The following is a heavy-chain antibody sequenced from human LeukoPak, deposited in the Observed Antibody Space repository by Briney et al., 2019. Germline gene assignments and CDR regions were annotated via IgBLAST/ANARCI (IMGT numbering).Heavy chain of an antibody. V-gene: IGHV3-11*06. CDR1: GFTFSDYY. CDR3: AREGVGYCSSTSCFLWDY. CDR2: ISSSSSYT. D-gene: IGHD2-2*01. Sequence: PGRSLRLSCAASGFTFSDYYMSWIRQAPGKGLEWVSYISSSSSYTNYADSVKGRFTISRDNAKNSLYLQMNSLRAEDTAVYYCAREGVGYCSSTSCFLWDYWGQGTLVTVSS. J-gene: IGHJ4*02.